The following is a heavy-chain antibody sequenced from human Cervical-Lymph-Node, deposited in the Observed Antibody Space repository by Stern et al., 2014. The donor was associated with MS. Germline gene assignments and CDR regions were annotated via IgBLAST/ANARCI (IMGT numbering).Heavy chain of an antibody. J-gene: IGHJ5*01. CDR1: GFSLTTRGVC. Sequence: QVTLRESGPAVVKPTQTLTLTCTFSGFSLTTRGVCVSWIRQPPGKALEWLALIAWNNNKYYSTSLKTELTISKDTSINQVVLTMTNMDPVETATYYCARILSGYCGVGGCYTFNSWGQGVPVTVSS. V-gene: IGHV2-70*01. D-gene: IGHD2-15*01. CDR3: ARILSGYCGVGGCYTFNS. CDR2: IAWNNNK.